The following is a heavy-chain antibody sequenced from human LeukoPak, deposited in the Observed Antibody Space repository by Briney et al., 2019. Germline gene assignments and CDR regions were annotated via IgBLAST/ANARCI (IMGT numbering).Heavy chain of an antibody. J-gene: IGHJ3*02. V-gene: IGHV4-59*01. D-gene: IGHD1-26*01. CDR1: GGSISSYY. CDR2: IYYSGST. Sequence: SETLSLTCTVSGGSISSYYWSWIRQPPGKGLEWIGYIYYSGSTNYNPSLKSRVTISVDTSKNQFSLKLSSVTAADTAVYFCARDVSSGSYYWTSDIWGQGTMVTVSS. CDR3: ARDVSSGSYYWTSDI.